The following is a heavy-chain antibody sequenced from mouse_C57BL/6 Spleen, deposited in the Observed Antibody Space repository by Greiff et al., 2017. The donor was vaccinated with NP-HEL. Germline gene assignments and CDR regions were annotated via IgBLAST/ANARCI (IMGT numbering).Heavy chain of an antibody. CDR2: ISSGGDYI. CDR1: GFTFSSYA. CDR3: TRDSYYDYDGTYAMDY. Sequence: EVKLVESGEGLVKPGGSLKLSCAASGFTFSSYAMSWVRQTPEKRLEWVAYISSGGDYIYYADTVKGRFTISRDNARNTLYLQMSSLKSEDTAMYYCTRDSYYDYDGTYAMDYWGQGTSVTVSS. J-gene: IGHJ4*01. D-gene: IGHD2-4*01. V-gene: IGHV5-9-1*02.